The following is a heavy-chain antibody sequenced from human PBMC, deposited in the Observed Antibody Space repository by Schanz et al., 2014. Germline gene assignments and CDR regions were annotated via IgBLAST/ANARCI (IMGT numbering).Heavy chain of an antibody. CDR2: ISGSGGST. CDR1: GFTFSDYY. D-gene: IGHD2-2*01. J-gene: IGHJ4*02. Sequence: VQLVESGGGLVKPGGSLRLSCAASGFTFSDYYMSWIRQAPGKGLEWVSAISGSGGSTYYADSVKGRFTISRDNSKNTLYLQMNSLRAEDTAVYYCARAARRTRVVPLYFDYWGQGTLVTVSS. V-gene: IGHV3-23*04. CDR3: ARAARRTRVVPLYFDY.